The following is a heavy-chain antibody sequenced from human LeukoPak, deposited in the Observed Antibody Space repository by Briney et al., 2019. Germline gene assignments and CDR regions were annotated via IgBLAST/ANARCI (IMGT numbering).Heavy chain of an antibody. Sequence: SLRLSCTASGFTFRSYWMSWIRQAPGRGLEWVSGISWNSGSIGYADSVKGRFTISRDNAKNSLYLQMNSLRAEDTALYYCAKSTNIGYYDSSGYFDYWGQGTLVTVSS. CDR3: AKSTNIGYYDSSGYFDY. V-gene: IGHV3-9*01. CDR1: GFTFRSYW. J-gene: IGHJ4*02. D-gene: IGHD3-22*01. CDR2: ISWNSGSI.